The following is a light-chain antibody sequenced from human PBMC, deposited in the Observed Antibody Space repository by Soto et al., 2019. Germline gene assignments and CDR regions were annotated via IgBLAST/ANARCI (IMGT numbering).Light chain of an antibody. CDR1: HDISNS. V-gene: IGKV1-27*01. Sequence: DIQMTQSPSSLSASVGDRDTITCRASHDISNSLAWYQQKPGQVPKLVIFAASTLQSGVPSRFSGSGSGTDFTLTINSLQPEDVATYYCQKYNGAPPLFTFGPGTKVDIK. CDR2: AAS. J-gene: IGKJ3*01. CDR3: QKYNGAPPLFT.